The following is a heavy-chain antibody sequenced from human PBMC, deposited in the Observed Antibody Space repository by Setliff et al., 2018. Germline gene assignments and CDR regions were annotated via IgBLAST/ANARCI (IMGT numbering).Heavy chain of an antibody. CDR3: ATQPLQWELLGFDY. D-gene: IGHD1-26*01. V-gene: IGHV1-24*01. CDR1: GCRLTELS. Sequence: ASVKVSCKVSGCRLTELSMHWVRQAPGKGLEWMGGFDPEDGETIYAQKFQGRVTMTEDTSTDTAYMELSSLRSEDTAVYYCATQPLQWELLGFDYWGQGTLVTVSS. CDR2: FDPEDGET. J-gene: IGHJ4*02.